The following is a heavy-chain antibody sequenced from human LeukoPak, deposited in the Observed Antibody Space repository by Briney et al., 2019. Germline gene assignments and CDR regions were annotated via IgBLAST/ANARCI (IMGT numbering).Heavy chain of an antibody. D-gene: IGHD2-21*02. V-gene: IGHV4-59*08. CDR1: GGSISSYY. CDR3: ARHYPQYCGGDCYFDY. CDR2: IYYSGST. J-gene: IGHJ4*02. Sequence: SETLSLTCTVSGGSISSYYWSWVRQPPGKGLEWIGYIYYSGSTNYSPSLKSRVTISVDTSKNQFSLKLSSVTAADTAVYYCARHYPQYCGGDCYFDYWGQGTLVTVSS.